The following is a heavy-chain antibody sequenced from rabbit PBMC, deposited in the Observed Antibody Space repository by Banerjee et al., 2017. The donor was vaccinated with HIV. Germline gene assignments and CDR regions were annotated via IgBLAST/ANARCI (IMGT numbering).Heavy chain of an antibody. V-gene: IGHV1S45*01. CDR1: GFSFSRAHD. CDR3: ARTDGYYSNGWAFTL. D-gene: IGHD4-1*01. J-gene: IGHJ4*01. CDR2: IDAGNSGST. Sequence: QEQLVESGGGLVKPGASLTLTCTASGFSFSRAHDMCWVRQAPGKGLQWIACIDAGNSGSTHYASWAKGRFTISKTSSTTETLQMTSLTAADTAIYFCARTDGYYSNGWAFTLWGPGTLVTVS.